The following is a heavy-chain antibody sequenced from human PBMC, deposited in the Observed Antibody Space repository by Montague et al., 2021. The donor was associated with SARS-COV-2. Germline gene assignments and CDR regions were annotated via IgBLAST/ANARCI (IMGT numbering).Heavy chain of an antibody. CDR3: ARLGPGPQGEES. Sequence: SETLSLTCTVSGGSITNTSHYWGWIRQPPGKGLDWIGSIYYSGYTHYNPSLKTRLTLSVDTSTNQFSLKLSSVTAADTAVYHCARLGPGPQGEESWGQGTVVIASS. CDR2: IYYSGYT. D-gene: IGHD3-16*01. J-gene: IGHJ5*02. V-gene: IGHV4-39*01. CDR1: GGSITNTSHY.